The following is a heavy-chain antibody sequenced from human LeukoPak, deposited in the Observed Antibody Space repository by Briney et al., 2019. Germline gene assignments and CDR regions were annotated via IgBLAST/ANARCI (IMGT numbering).Heavy chain of an antibody. Sequence: ASVKVSCKTSGYTFTNYYMHWVRQAPGQGLEWMGIINPSGGDTRYAQKFQGRVTITADKSTSTAYMELSSLRSEDTAVYYCAREAYLGANNWRYYYYGMDVWGQGTTVTVSS. CDR2: INPSGGDT. CDR1: GYTFTNYY. J-gene: IGHJ6*02. V-gene: IGHV1-46*01. D-gene: IGHD1-20*01. CDR3: AREAYLGANNWRYYYYGMDV.